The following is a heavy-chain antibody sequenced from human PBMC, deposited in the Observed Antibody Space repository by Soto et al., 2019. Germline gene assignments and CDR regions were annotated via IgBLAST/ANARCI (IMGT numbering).Heavy chain of an antibody. CDR1: GGSISSGGYY. Sequence: ASDTLSLTCTVSGGSISSGGYYWSWIRQHPWKGLEWIGYIYYSGSTYYNPSLKSRVTISVDTSKNQFSLKLSSVTAADTAVYYCARVSLAYDYGMDVXGQGTTVTV. CDR2: IYYSGST. CDR3: ARVSLAYDYGMDV. V-gene: IGHV4-31*03. J-gene: IGHJ6*02.